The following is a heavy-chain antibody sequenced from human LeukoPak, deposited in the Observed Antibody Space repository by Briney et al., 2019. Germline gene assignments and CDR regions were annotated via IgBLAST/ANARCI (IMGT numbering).Heavy chain of an antibody. J-gene: IGHJ4*02. CDR2: IYYSGST. D-gene: IGHD3-10*01. Sequence: PSETLSLTCTVSGGSISSSSYYWGWIRQPPGKGLERIGSIYYSGSTYYNPSLKSRVTIPGDTSKNQFSLKLTSVTAADTAVYYCARMDYGSASYYNVAFDYWGQGTQVTVSS. CDR3: ARMDYGSASYYNVAFDY. CDR1: GGSISSSSYY. V-gene: IGHV4-39*07.